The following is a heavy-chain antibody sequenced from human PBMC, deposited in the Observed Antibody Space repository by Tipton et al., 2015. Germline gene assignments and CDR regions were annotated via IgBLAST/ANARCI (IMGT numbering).Heavy chain of an antibody. J-gene: IGHJ4*02. V-gene: IGHV4-59*01. CDR2: IQYSGST. CDR3: ARARGRHGGLFDS. D-gene: IGHD4-23*01. Sequence: TLSLTCTVSSDSISKYYWSWIRQPPGKELEWIGYIQYSGSTTYNPSLKSRVTISVDTSKTQFSLQMSSVTASDTAVYYCARARGRHGGLFDSWGQGILVPVSS. CDR1: SDSISKYY.